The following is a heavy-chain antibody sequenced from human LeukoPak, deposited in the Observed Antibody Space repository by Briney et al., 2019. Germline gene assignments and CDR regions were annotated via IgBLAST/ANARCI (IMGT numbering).Heavy chain of an antibody. D-gene: IGHD3-16*01. Sequence: SETLSLTCTVSGGSISSTIYYWGWIRQPPGTGLEWIGSIYYNGTAYYNPSLKSRVTISVGTSKKQFSLKLSSVTAADTAVYYCARDTIGIGLRLGEYTDYWGQGILVTVSS. V-gene: IGHV4-39*07. CDR1: GGSISSTIYY. CDR2: IYYNGTA. CDR3: ARDTIGIGLRLGEYTDY. J-gene: IGHJ4*02.